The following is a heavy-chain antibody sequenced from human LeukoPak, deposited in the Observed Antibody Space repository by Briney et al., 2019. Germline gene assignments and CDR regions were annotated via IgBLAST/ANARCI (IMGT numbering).Heavy chain of an antibody. CDR3: ARDLTVAGFDY. CDR2: ISSSSYI. CDR1: KFTFSSYS. D-gene: IGHD6-19*01. J-gene: IGHJ4*02. Sequence: GGSLRLSCAASKFTFSSYSMNWVRQAPGKGLEWVSSISSSSYIYYADSVKGRFTISRDNAKNSLYLQMNSLRAEDTAVYYCARDLTVAGFDYWGQGTLVTVSS. V-gene: IGHV3-21*01.